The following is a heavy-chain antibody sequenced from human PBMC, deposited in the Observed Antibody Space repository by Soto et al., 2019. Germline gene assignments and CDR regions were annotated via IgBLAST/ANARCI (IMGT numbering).Heavy chain of an antibody. CDR1: GFTFSTYA. D-gene: IGHD1-1*01. Sequence: GGSLRLSCAASGFTFSTYAMSWVRQAPGKGLEWVSAISGSGGDTYYADSVKGRLTISRDNSINVLYLQMNSLGVEDTAVYYCTRWNGFGDSWGQGTLVTVS. J-gene: IGHJ4*02. V-gene: IGHV3-23*01. CDR2: ISGSGGDT. CDR3: TRWNGFGDS.